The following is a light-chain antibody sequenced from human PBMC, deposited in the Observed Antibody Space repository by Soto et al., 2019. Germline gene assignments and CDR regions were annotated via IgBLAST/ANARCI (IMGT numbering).Light chain of an antibody. CDR1: QSVSSSY. CDR2: GAS. Sequence: EVELTQSPGTLALSRGERATLSCRASQSVSSSYLAWYQHRPGQAPRLLIFGASSRATGIPDRFSGTGSGTDFTLTISRMDSEDFAVYYCQKYGNSPWKFGQGTKVDI. J-gene: IGKJ1*01. V-gene: IGKV3-20*01. CDR3: QKYGNSPWK.